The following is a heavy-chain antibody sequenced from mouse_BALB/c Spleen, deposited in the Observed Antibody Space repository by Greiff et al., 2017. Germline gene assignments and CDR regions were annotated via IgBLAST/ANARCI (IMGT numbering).Heavy chain of an antibody. CDR3: ASYYDYDGWYFDV. Sequence: VKLQESGPGLVQPSQSLSITCTVSGFSLTSYGVHWVRQSPGKGLEWLGVIWSGGSTDYNAAFISRLSISKDNSKSQVFFKMNSLQANDTAIYYCASYYDYDGWYFDVWGAGTTVTVSS. V-gene: IGHV2-2*02. CDR1: GFSLTSYG. D-gene: IGHD2-4*01. J-gene: IGHJ1*01. CDR2: IWSGGST.